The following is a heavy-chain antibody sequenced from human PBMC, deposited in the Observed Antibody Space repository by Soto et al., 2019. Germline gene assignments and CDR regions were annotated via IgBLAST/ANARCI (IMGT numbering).Heavy chain of an antibody. CDR1: GGTFSSYA. CDR2: IIPIFGTA. V-gene: IGHV1-69*13. CDR3: AEFLRGGSSGYYSNYYYGMDV. Sequence: SVKVSCIAYGGTFSSYAISRVRQAPGQGLEWMGGIIPIFGTASYAQKFQGRVTITADESTSTAYMELSSLRSEDTAVYYCAEFLRGGSSGYYSNYYYGMDVWGQGTTVTVSS. J-gene: IGHJ6*02. D-gene: IGHD3-22*01.